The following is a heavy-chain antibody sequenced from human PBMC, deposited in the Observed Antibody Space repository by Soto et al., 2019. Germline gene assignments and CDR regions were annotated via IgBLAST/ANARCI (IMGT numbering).Heavy chain of an antibody. J-gene: IGHJ6*02. V-gene: IGHV1-18*01. Sequence: QLVQSGGEVKEPGASVQVSCKASGYTFNNYGITWVRQAPGQGLEWLGWISVYNGNKNYAKKVQGKVSMTADTATSTAHMELRSLQSDDTAVYFCARVAINLIRGLKVDFYSMDVWGQGTTVTVSS. CDR1: GYTFNNYG. D-gene: IGHD3-10*01. CDR3: ARVAINLIRGLKVDFYSMDV. CDR2: ISVYNGNK.